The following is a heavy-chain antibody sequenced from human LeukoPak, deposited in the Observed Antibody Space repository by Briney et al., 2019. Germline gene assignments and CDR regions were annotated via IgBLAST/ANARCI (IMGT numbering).Heavy chain of an antibody. CDR3: ARDVLRYYFDP. J-gene: IGHJ4*02. Sequence: SETLSLTCTVSGDSISSGGNYWSWIRQRPGQGLEWIGCIYHSGNTYYNPSFKSRLTMSVDTSKNQFSLKLSSVTAADTAVYYCARDVLRYYFDPWGQGTLVTVSS. CDR2: IYHSGNT. V-gene: IGHV4-31*03. CDR1: GDSISSGGNY. D-gene: IGHD2-8*02.